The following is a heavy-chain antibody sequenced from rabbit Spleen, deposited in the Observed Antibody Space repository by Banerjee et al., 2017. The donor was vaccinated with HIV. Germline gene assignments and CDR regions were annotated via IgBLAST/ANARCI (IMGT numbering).Heavy chain of an antibody. CDR2: INAGSSGFT. Sequence: EQLEESGGGLVKPEGSLTLTCEASGGSFSDKDVMCWVRQAPGKGLEWIACINAGSSGFTYFATWAKGRFTISKTSSTTVTLQMTSLTAADTATYFCARDGAGGSYFALWGPGTLVTVS. V-gene: IGHV1S45*01. CDR3: ARDGAGGSYFAL. J-gene: IGHJ4*01. CDR1: GGSFSDKDV. D-gene: IGHD8-1*01.